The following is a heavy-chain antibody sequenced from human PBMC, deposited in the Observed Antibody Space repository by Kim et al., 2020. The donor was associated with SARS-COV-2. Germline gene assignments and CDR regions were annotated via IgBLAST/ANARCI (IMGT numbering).Heavy chain of an antibody. CDR3: ARVLEASSNYYYYYYGMDL. CDR1: SYTFDKYG. D-gene: IGHD4-4*01. CDR2: ISAYNGNT. V-gene: IGHV1-18*04. J-gene: IGHJ6*02. Sequence: ASVKVSCKASSYTFDKYGISWVRQAPGRGLEWMGWISAYNGNTNYAQNLQGRVTMTTDTSTSTAYMELRSLRSDDTAVYYCARVLEASSNYYYYYYGMDLWGQGTTVTVSS.